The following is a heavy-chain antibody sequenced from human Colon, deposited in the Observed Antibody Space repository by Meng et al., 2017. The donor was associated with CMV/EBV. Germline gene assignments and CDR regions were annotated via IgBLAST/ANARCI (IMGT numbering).Heavy chain of an antibody. CDR2: IYNSGSA. D-gene: IGHD3-10*02. CDR3: ARVVLNFFDY. J-gene: IGHJ4*02. Sequence: QLETSGPGLVQSSETLSLPRTFSGRSFTCNSIFWGWVRQPPGKGFEYIGSIYNSGSAYYNPSLKSRVTISLDTSKNQFSLKLSSVTAADTAMYYCARVVLNFFDYWGQGTLVTVSS. CDR1: GRSFTCNSIF. V-gene: IGHV4-39*07.